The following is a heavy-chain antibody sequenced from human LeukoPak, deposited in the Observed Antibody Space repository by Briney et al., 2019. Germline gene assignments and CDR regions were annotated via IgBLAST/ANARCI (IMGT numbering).Heavy chain of an antibody. Sequence: SVKVSCKASGGTFSSYAVSWVRQAPGQGLEWMGRIIPIFGTANYAQKFQGRVTITTDESTSTAYMELSSLRPEDTAVYYCARGPIRGVPLRYFDYWGQGTLVTVSS. CDR2: IIPIFGTA. CDR3: ARGPIRGVPLRYFDY. J-gene: IGHJ4*02. V-gene: IGHV1-69*05. CDR1: GGTFSSYA. D-gene: IGHD3-10*01.